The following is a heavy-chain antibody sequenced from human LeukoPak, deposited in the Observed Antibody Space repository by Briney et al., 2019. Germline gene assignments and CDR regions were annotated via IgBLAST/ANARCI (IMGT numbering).Heavy chain of an antibody. Sequence: ASVKVSCKASGYTFTSYGISWVRQAPGQGLEWMGWISAYNGNTNYAQKLQGRVTMTTDTSTSTAYMELSSLRSEDTAVYYCARGPLGYSSSWYANYWGQGTLVTVSS. D-gene: IGHD6-13*01. V-gene: IGHV1-18*01. J-gene: IGHJ4*02. CDR2: ISAYNGNT. CDR1: GYTFTSYG. CDR3: ARGPLGYSSSWYANY.